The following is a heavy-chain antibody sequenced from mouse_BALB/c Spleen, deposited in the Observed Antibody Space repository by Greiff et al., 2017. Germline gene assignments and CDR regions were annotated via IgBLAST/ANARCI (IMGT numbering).Heavy chain of an antibody. Sequence: EVQGVESGGGLVKPGGSLKLSCAASGFTFSDYYMYWVRQTPEKRLEWVATISDGGSYTYYPDSVKGRFTISRDNAKNNLYLQMSSLKSEDTAMYYCARAAYYYGSSYDAMDYWGQGTSVTVSS. CDR2: ISDGGSYT. CDR1: GFTFSDYY. D-gene: IGHD1-1*01. CDR3: ARAAYYYGSSYDAMDY. V-gene: IGHV5-4*02. J-gene: IGHJ4*01.